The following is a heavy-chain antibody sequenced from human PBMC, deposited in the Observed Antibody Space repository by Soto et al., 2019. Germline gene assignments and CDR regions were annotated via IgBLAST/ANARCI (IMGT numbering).Heavy chain of an antibody. V-gene: IGHV1-18*01. J-gene: IGHJ6*02. CDR3: ASNYLYYYGSGNTNYYGMDV. CDR1: GYTFTSYG. CDR2: ISAYNGNT. Sequence: QVQLVQSGAEVKKPGASVKVSCKASGYTFTSYGISWVRQAPGQGLEWMGWISAYNGNTNYAQKLQGRATMTTDTSTSSAYRELRVLRCDDTAVYYGASNYLYYYGSGNTNYYGMDVWGQGTTVTVSS. D-gene: IGHD3-10*01.